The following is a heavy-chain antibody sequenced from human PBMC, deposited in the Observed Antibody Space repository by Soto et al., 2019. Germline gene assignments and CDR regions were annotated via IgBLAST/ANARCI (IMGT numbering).Heavy chain of an antibody. J-gene: IGHJ4*02. CDR2: ISGSGGST. CDR3: EKFILSSGPPFLFDY. V-gene: IGHV3-23*01. Sequence: GGSLRLSCAASGFTFSSYAMSWVRQAPGKGLEWVSAISGSGGSTYYADSVKGRFTISRDNSKNTLYLQMNSLRAEDTAVYYCEKFILSSGPPFLFDYWGQGTLVTVSS. D-gene: IGHD3-22*01. CDR1: GFTFSSYA.